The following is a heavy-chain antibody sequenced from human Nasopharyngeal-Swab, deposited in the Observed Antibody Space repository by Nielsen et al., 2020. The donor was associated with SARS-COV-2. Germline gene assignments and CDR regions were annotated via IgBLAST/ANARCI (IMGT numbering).Heavy chain of an antibody. V-gene: IGHV3-21*01. Sequence: VCQAPGKGLEWVSSISSSSSYIYYADSVKGRFTISRDNAKNSLYLQMNSLRAEDTAVYYCVLGSSVGGELLVNYYYYAMDVWGQGTTVTVSS. J-gene: IGHJ6*02. CDR3: VLGSSVGGELLVNYYYYAMDV. CDR2: ISSSSSYI. D-gene: IGHD1-7*01.